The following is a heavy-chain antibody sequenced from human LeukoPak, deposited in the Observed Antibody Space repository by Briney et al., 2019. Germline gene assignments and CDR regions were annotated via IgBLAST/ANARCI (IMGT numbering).Heavy chain of an antibody. CDR3: ARGQNYYDSSGFYDWFDP. V-gene: IGHV4-31*03. J-gene: IGHJ5*02. CDR2: IYYSGST. D-gene: IGHD3-22*01. Sequence: RPSETLSLTCTVSGGSISSDNYYWSWIRQHPGTGLEWIGYIYYSGSTYYNPSLKSRLTIAVVTSKNLFSLKLRSVTAADTAVYYCARGQNYYDSSGFYDWFDPWGQEPWSPSPQ. CDR1: GGSISSDNYY.